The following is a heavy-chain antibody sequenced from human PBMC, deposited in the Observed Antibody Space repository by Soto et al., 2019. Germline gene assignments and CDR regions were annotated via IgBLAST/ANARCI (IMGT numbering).Heavy chain of an antibody. V-gene: IGHV1-46*01. CDR2: INPSGGST. Sequence: ASVKVSCKASGYTFTSYYMHWVRQAPGQGLEWMGIINPSGGSTSYAQKFQGRVTMTRDTSTSTVYMELSSLRSEDTAVYYCARVEAYCSGGSCYPNWFDPWGQGTLVTVSS. D-gene: IGHD2-15*01. J-gene: IGHJ5*02. CDR1: GYTFTSYY. CDR3: ARVEAYCSGGSCYPNWFDP.